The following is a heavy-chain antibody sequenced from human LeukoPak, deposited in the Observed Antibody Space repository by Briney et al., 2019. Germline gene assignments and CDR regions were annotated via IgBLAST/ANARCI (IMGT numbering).Heavy chain of an antibody. D-gene: IGHD4-17*01. CDR1: GFTFSSYA. CDR2: ISGSGDST. CDR3: ARDRNYAVTTSIMDV. Sequence: GGSLRLSCVASGFTFSSYAMSWVRQAPGKGLEWVSAISGSGDSTHYGDSVKGRFTISRDNSKNTLYLQMHSLRAEDTALYYCARDRNYAVTTSIMDVWGKGTTVTVSS. J-gene: IGHJ6*03. V-gene: IGHV3-23*01.